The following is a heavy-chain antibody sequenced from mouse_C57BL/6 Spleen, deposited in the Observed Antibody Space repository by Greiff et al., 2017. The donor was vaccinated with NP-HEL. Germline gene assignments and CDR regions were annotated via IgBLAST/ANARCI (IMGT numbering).Heavy chain of an antibody. D-gene: IGHD3-3*01. V-gene: IGHV1-63*01. CDR2: IYPGGGYT. CDR3: ARGTRLYAMDY. Sequence: QVHVKQSGAELVRPGTSVKMSCKASGYTFTNYWIGWAKQRPGHGLEWIGDIYPGGGYTNYNEKFKGKATLTADKSSSTAYMQFSSLTSEDSAIYYCARGTRLYAMDYWGQGTSVTVSS. J-gene: IGHJ4*01. CDR1: GYTFTNYW.